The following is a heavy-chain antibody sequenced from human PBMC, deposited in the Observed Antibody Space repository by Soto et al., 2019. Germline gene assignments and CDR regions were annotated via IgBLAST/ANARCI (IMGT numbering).Heavy chain of an antibody. CDR3: VRGDGDRYDGHGYLGRH. D-gene: IGHD2-21*01. V-gene: IGHV3-74*01. Sequence: EVQLVESGGGLVQPGGSLRLSCAASGFTFSIYWMHWVRQAPGKGLVWVSRMNMDGSRTSYADFAKGRFTISRDDAKSTGYLQMSNLRAEDTAVDYCVRGDGDRYDGHGYLGRHWGQGTLVTVSS. J-gene: IGHJ4*02. CDR1: GFTFSIYW. CDR2: MNMDGSRT.